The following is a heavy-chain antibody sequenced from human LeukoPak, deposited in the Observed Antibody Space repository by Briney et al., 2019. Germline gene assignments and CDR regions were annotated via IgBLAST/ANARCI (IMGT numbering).Heavy chain of an antibody. CDR2: IYTSGST. Sequence: PSETLSLTCTVSGGSISSGSYYWSWVRQPAGRGLEWLGRIYTSGSTNYNPSLKSRVTISIDTSKNQISLKLSSVTAADTALYYCARSGYSSSWAADYWGQGTLVTVSS. J-gene: IGHJ4*02. V-gene: IGHV4-61*02. CDR3: ARSGYSSSWAADY. CDR1: GGSISSGSYY. D-gene: IGHD6-6*01.